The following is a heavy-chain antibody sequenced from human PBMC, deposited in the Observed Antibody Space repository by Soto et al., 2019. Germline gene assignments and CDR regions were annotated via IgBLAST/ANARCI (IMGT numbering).Heavy chain of an antibody. V-gene: IGHV4-59*01. CDR1: GGSISSYY. D-gene: IGHD4-17*01. CDR3: ARGMYATTVITYFDY. J-gene: IGHJ4*02. Sequence: SETLSLTCTVSGGSISSYYWSWIRQPPGKGLEWIGYIYYSGSTNYNPSLKSRVTISVDTSKNQFSLKLSSVTAADTAVYYCARGMYATTVITYFDYWGQGTLVSVSS. CDR2: IYYSGST.